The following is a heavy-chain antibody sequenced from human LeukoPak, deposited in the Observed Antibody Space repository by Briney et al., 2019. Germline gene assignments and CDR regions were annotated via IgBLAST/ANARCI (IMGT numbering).Heavy chain of an antibody. J-gene: IGHJ6*03. D-gene: IGHD3-3*01. CDR3: ARGSPYYDFWSGHYYYYYYLDV. V-gene: IGHV1-8*03. Sequence: GASVTVSCKASGSTFSSYDINWERQATGQRLEWRGWMNPNSGNTGNAHKYPGRVTITTNTPKRTAYMELSSLRSEDTAVYYCARGSPYYDFWSGHYYYYYYLDVWGKGTTVTVSS. CDR1: GSTFSSYD. CDR2: MNPNSGNT.